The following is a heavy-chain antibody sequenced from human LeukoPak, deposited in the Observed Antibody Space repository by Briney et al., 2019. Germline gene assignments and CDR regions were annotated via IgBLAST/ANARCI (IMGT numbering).Heavy chain of an antibody. V-gene: IGHV4-39*01. D-gene: IGHD5-12*01. Sequence: SETLSLTCTVSGGSISSSSYYWGWIRQPPGKGLEWIGRIYYSGSTYYNPSLKSRVTISVDTSKNQFSLKLSSVTAADTAVYYCAKLDSGYDHLAYWGQGTLVTVSS. CDR3: AKLDSGYDHLAY. CDR1: GGSISSSSYY. CDR2: IYYSGST. J-gene: IGHJ4*02.